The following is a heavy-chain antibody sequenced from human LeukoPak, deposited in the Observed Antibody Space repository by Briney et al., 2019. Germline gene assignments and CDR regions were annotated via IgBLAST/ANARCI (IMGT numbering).Heavy chain of an antibody. CDR3: ARDQRGSSSWESFFDH. CDR2: ISPSDGTT. Sequence: ASMKVSCKVSGYTFTSNYMHWVRQAPGQGLEWMGIISPSDGTTSYAQSFQGRVTMTRDMSTSTVFMELSTFRSEDTAIYYCARDQRGSSSWESFFDHWGQGTLVTVSS. CDR1: GYTFTSNY. D-gene: IGHD6-13*01. J-gene: IGHJ5*02. V-gene: IGHV1-46*01.